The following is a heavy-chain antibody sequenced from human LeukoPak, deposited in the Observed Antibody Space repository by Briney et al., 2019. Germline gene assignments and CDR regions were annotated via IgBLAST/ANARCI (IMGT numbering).Heavy chain of an antibody. CDR3: AKPIQLWSPFDY. CDR1: GFTFSNYA. V-gene: IGHV3-23*01. J-gene: IGHJ4*02. D-gene: IGHD5-18*01. Sequence: GGSLRLSCVASGFTFSNYAMSWVRQAPGKGLEWVSAISGSGGSTYYADSVKGRFTTYRDNPKNTLYLQMNSLRAEDTAVYYCAKPIQLWSPFDYWGQGTLVTVSS. CDR2: ISGSGGST.